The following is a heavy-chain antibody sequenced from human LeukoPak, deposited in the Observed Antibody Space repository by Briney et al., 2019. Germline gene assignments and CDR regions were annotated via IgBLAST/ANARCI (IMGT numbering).Heavy chain of an antibody. CDR1: GFSFSSYA. CDR3: AKDDSFGVVSGFDP. V-gene: IGHV3-23*01. D-gene: IGHD3-3*01. J-gene: IGHJ5*02. CDR2: ISGSGGST. Sequence: GGSLRLSCAASGFSFSSYAMSWVRQAPGKGLEWVSAISGSGGSTYYADSVKGRFTISRDNSKNTLYLQMNSLRAEDTAVYYCAKDDSFGVVSGFDPWGQGTLVTVSS.